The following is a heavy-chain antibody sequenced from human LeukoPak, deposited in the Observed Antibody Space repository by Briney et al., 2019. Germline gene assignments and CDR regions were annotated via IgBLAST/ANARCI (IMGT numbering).Heavy chain of an antibody. CDR1: GGSFSGYY. CDR3: AEYSSSYDAFDI. CDR2: INHSGST. V-gene: IGHV4-34*01. Sequence: SETLSLTCAVYGGSFSGYYWSWIRQPPGKGLEWIGEINHSGSTNYNPSLKSRVTISVDTSKNQFSLKLSSVTAADTAVYYCAEYSSSYDAFDIWGQGTMVTVSS. J-gene: IGHJ3*02. D-gene: IGHD6-13*01.